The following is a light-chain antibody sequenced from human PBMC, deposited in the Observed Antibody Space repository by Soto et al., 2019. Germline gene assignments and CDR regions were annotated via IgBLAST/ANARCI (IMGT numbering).Light chain of an antibody. J-gene: IGKJ4*01. V-gene: IGKV4-1*01. CDR3: QQYSSTPLT. CDR1: QSVLYSSNNKNY. CDR2: WAS. Sequence: DIVMTQSPDSLAVSLGERATINCKSSQSVLYSSNNKNYLAWYQQKPGQPPKLLIYWASTRESGVPDRFSGSGSGTDFTRTISSLQAEDVAVYYCQQYSSTPLTFCVGTKVEIK.